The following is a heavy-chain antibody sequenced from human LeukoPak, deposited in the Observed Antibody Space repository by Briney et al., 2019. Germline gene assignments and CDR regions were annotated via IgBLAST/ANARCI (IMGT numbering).Heavy chain of an antibody. V-gene: IGHV4-34*01. CDR1: VGSFSGYY. CDR3: ARATYYDFSLVGAFDI. D-gene: IGHD3-3*01. CDR2: INHSGST. J-gene: IGHJ3*02. Sequence: PSETLSLTCAVYVGSFSGYYWSWIRQPPGKGREWIGEINHSGSTNYNPSLKSRVTISVDTSKNQFSLKLSSVTAADTAVYYCARATYYDFSLVGAFDIWGQGTMVTVSS.